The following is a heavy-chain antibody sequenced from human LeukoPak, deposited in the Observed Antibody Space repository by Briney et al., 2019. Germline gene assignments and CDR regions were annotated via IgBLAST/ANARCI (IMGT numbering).Heavy chain of an antibody. D-gene: IGHD3-22*01. V-gene: IGHV1-69*13. CDR1: GGTFSSYA. Sequence: ASVKDSCKASGGTFSSYAISWVRQAPGQGLEWMGGIIPIFGTANYAQKFQGRVTITADESTSTAYMELSSLRSEDTAVYYCARAMFSYYYDSSGYTSQGYWGQGTLVTVSS. J-gene: IGHJ4*02. CDR2: IIPIFGTA. CDR3: ARAMFSYYYDSSGYTSQGY.